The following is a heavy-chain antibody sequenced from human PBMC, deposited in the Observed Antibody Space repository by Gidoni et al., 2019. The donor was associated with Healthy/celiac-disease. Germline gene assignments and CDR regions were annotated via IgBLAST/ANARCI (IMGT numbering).Heavy chain of an antibody. CDR3: ARIQTVRGLNWFDP. CDR1: GFSLSTSGMC. D-gene: IGHD3-10*01. J-gene: IGHJ5*02. Sequence: QVTLRESGPALVKPTQTLTLTCTFSGFSLSTSGMCVSWIRQPPGKALEWLARSDWDDDKYYSTSLKTRLTISKDTSKNQVVLTMTNMDPVDTATYYCARIQTVRGLNWFDPWGQGTLVTVSS. V-gene: IGHV2-70*15. CDR2: SDWDDDK.